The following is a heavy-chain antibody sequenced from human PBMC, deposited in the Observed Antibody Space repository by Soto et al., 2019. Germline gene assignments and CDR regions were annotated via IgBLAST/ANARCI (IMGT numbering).Heavy chain of an antibody. CDR1: GGSFSGYY. CDR3: ARDPKTSGGQHWAFNYFDS. D-gene: IGHD7-27*01. Sequence: TLSLTCAVYGGSFSGYYWSWIRQPPGKGLEWIGEINHSGSTNYNPSLKSRVTISVDTSKNQFSLKLSSVTAADTAVYYCARDPKTSGGQHWAFNYFDSWGQGTLVTVSS. CDR2: INHSGST. V-gene: IGHV4-34*01. J-gene: IGHJ4*02.